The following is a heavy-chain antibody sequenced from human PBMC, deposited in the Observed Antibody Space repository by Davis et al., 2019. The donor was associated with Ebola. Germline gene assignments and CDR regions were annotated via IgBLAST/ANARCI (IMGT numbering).Heavy chain of an antibody. V-gene: IGHV1-2*06. J-gene: IGHJ4*02. CDR3: ATDPHDGLFHFDF. D-gene: IGHD3-10*01. CDR1: GYSFTGYN. Sequence: ASVKVSCKASGYSFTGYNIHWVRQAPGQGLEWLGRISPSSGGTNYAQKFQGGVAMTRDTSISTVYMELSRLRSEDTAVYYCATDPHDGLFHFDFWRQGTLVTVSS. CDR2: ISPSSGGT.